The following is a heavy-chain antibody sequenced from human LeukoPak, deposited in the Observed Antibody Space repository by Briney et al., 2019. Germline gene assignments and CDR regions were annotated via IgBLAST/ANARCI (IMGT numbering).Heavy chain of an antibody. V-gene: IGHV3-23*01. CDR3: AKGRGGSCYSALDS. D-gene: IGHD2-15*01. CDR1: GFTCSNNS. CDR2: ISAHDGTT. J-gene: IGHJ5*01. Sequence: AVSLRSYAAASGFTCSNNSMTRVRPAPWQWLPWLSAISAHDGTTYYADSVKGRFTISRDNSKNTLYLQMNSLRVEDTAIYYCAKGRGGSCYSALDSWGQGTLVTVSS.